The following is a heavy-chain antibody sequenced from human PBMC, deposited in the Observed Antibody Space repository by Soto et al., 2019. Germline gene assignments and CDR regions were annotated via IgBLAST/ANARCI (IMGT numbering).Heavy chain of an antibody. J-gene: IGHJ5*02. CDR1: GGSISSGDYY. CDR3: ARDLGCSSTSCYRWFDT. D-gene: IGHD2-2*01. CDR2: IYYSGTT. V-gene: IGHV4-30-4*01. Sequence: PSETLSLTCTVSGGSISSGDYYWSWIRQPPGKGLEWVGYIYYSGTTYYNPSLKSRVTISVDTSKNQFSLKLSSVTAADTAVYYCARDLGCSSTSCYRWFDTWGQGTMVTVS.